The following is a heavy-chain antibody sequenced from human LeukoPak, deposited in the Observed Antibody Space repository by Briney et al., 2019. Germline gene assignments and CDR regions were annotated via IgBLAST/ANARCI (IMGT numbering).Heavy chain of an antibody. CDR1: VYTFTSYG. CDR3: ARDRQCGY. V-gene: IGHV1-18*01. J-gene: IGHJ4*02. CDR2: ISPYNGNT. D-gene: IGHD2-21*01. Sequence: ASVKVSCKASVYTFTSYGISWVRQAPGQGLELMGCISPYNGNTNYAPKLQGRLTMTTDTSTSTAYMELRSLRSDDTAVYYCARDRQCGYWGQGTLVTVSS.